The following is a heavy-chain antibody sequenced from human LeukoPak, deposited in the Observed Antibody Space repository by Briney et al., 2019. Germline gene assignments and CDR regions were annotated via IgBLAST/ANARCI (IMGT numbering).Heavy chain of an antibody. CDR3: ARETNDYGGNPWYFDY. J-gene: IGHJ4*02. D-gene: IGHD4-23*01. V-gene: IGHV1-69*01. Sequence: SVKVSCKASGGTFSSYAISWVRQAPGQGLEWMGGIIPIFGTANYAQKFQGRVTITADESTSTAYMELSSLRSEDTAVYYCARETNDYGGNPWYFDYWGQGTLVTVSS. CDR2: IIPIFGTA. CDR1: GGTFSSYA.